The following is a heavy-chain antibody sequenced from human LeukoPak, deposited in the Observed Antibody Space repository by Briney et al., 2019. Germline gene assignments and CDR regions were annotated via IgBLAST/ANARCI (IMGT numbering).Heavy chain of an antibody. D-gene: IGHD6-6*01. CDR2: ISGSGGST. J-gene: IGHJ4*02. V-gene: IGHV3-23*01. CDR3: AKARYSSSWWVVDY. CDR1: GFTFSSYA. Sequence: GGFLRLSCAASGFTFSSYAMSWVRQAPGKGLEWVSAISGSGGSTYYADSAKGRFTISRDNSKNTVYLQMNSLRAEDTAVYYCAKARYSSSWWVVDYWGQGTLVTVSS.